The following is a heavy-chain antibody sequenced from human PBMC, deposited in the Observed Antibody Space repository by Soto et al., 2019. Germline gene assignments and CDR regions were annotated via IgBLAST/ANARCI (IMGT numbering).Heavy chain of an antibody. CDR3: ARAYYFGSGTSYTLYY. CDR1: GFTFSNYG. D-gene: IGHD3-10*01. CDR2: ISDDGVSK. Sequence: VGSLRLSCAASGFTFSNYGMHWVRQAPGKGLEWVAVISDDGVSKYYADSVQGRFTISRDNSESVVLLQMNSLRPDDTALYFCARAYYFGSGTSYTLYYWGQGTQVTVSS. J-gene: IGHJ4*02. V-gene: IGHV3-30*03.